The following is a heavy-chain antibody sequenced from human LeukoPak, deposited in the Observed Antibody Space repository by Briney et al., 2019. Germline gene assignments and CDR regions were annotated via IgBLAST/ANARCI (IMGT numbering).Heavy chain of an antibody. CDR2: ISYDGSNK. CDR3: AREGPYPYFDY. J-gene: IGHJ4*02. CDR1: GFTFSSYG. V-gene: IGHV3-30*03. Sequence: PGRSLRLSCAASGFTFSSYGMHWVRQAPGKGLEWVAVISYDGSNKYYADSVKGRFTISRDNSKNTLYLQMNSLRAEDTAVYYCAREGPYPYFDYWGQGTLVTVSS.